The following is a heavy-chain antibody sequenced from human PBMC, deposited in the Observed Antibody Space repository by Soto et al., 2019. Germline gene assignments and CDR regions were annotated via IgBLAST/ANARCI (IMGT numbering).Heavy chain of an antibody. CDR3: ARLRAVDTAMVREYYFDD. CDR2: IYYGGST. J-gene: IGHJ4*02. Sequence: PSETLSLTCTVSGCSISSSSYYWGWLRQPPGKGLEWIGSIYYGGSTYYNPSLKRRVTISVDTSKNQFSLKLSSVTAANTAVYYCARLRAVDTAMVREYYFDDWGQGTLVTVSS. V-gene: IGHV4-39*01. D-gene: IGHD5-18*01. CDR1: GCSISSSSYY.